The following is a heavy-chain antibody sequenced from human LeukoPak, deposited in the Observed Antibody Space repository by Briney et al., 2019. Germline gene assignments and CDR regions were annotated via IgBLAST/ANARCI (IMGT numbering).Heavy chain of an antibody. CDR1: GGSVSSGPYY. V-gene: IGHV4-61*01. D-gene: IGHD4-23*01. Sequence: SETLSLTCTVSGGSVSSGPYYWSWIRQPPGKGLEWIGYIYHSGNTNYNPSLKSRVSISVDRPKNQFSLKLTSVTAADTAVYYCARSPDYGGNLDYWGQGTLVTVSS. J-gene: IGHJ4*02. CDR2: IYHSGNT. CDR3: ARSPDYGGNLDY.